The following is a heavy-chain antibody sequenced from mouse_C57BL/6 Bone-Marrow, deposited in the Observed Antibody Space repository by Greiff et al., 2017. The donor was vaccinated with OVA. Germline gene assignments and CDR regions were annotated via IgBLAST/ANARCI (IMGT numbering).Heavy chain of an antibody. Sequence: QVQLKQPGAELVKPGASVKLSCKASGYTFTSYWMQWVKQRPGQGLEWIGEIDPSDSYTNYTQKFKGKATLTVDTSSSTAYMQLSSLPSEDSAVYYCAREDHYYGSGGYYFDYGGQGT. J-gene: IGHJ2*01. D-gene: IGHD1-1*01. CDR2: IDPSDSYT. V-gene: IGHV1-50*01. CDR3: AREDHYYGSGGYYFDY. CDR1: GYTFTSYW.